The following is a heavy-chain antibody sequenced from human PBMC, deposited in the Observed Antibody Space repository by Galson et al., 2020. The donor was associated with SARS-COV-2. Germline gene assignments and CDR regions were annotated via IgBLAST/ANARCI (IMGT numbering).Heavy chain of an antibody. V-gene: IGHV3-30-3*01. Sequence: GGSLRLSCAASGFTFSSYAMHWVRQAPGKGLEWVAVISSDGSNKYYADSVKGRFTISRDNSKNTLYLQMNSLRAEDTAVYYCARDLSRYDILTGYDYWGQGTLVTVSS. CDR2: ISSDGSNK. CDR1: GFTFSSYA. J-gene: IGHJ4*02. D-gene: IGHD3-9*01. CDR3: ARDLSRYDILTGYDY.